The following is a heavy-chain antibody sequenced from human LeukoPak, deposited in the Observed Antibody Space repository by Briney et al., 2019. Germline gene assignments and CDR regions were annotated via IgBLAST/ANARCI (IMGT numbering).Heavy chain of an antibody. Sequence: PGGSLRLSCAASRFTFSSYLMSWVRQAPGKGLEWVANIKQDGSEKYYVDSVKGRFTISRDNAKNSLYLQMNSLRAEDTAVYDCARDYYDSSGYYYAGEIFDNWGQGTMVTVSS. CDR1: RFTFSSYL. D-gene: IGHD3-22*01. V-gene: IGHV3-7*01. J-gene: IGHJ4*02. CDR2: IKQDGSEK. CDR3: ARDYYDSSGYYYAGEIFDN.